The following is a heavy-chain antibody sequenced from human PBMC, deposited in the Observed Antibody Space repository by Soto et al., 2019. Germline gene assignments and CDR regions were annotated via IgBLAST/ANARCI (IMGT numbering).Heavy chain of an antibody. CDR3: ARATYYDILTGRTEGFDP. CDR1: GFTFSSYS. Sequence: GGSLRLSCAASGFTFSSYSMNWVRQAPGKGLEWVSSISSSSSYIYYADSVKGRFTISRDNAKNSLYLQMNSLRAEDTAVYYCARATYYDILTGRTEGFDPWGQGTLVTVSS. J-gene: IGHJ5*02. CDR2: ISSSSSYI. D-gene: IGHD3-9*01. V-gene: IGHV3-21*01.